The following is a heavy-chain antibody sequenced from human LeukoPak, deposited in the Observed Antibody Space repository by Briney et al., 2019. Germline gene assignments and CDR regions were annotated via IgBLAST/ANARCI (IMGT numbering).Heavy chain of an antibody. CDR2: INTNTRNP. J-gene: IGHJ4*02. D-gene: IGHD2-2*01. CDR1: GYTFTSYG. CDR3: ARDKYQRPYEIDW. V-gene: IGHV7-4-1*02. Sequence: ASVKVSCKASGYTFTSYGMNWVRQAPGQGLEWMGWINTNTRNPTYAQGFTGRFVFSLDTSLSTAYLQISSLKAEDTAVYYCARDKYQRPYEIDWWGQGTLVTVSS.